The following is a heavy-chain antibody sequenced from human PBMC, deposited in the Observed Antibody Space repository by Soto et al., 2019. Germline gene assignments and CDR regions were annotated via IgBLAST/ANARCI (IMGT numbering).Heavy chain of an antibody. CDR3: AKGTWFPYYDSSGYPEKRFDY. Sequence: QVQLVESGGGVVQPGRSLRLSCAASGFTFSSYGMHWVRQAPGKGLEWVAVISYDGSNKYYADSVKGRFTISRDNSKNTLYLQMNSLRAEDTAVYYCAKGTWFPYYDSSGYPEKRFDYWGQGTLVTVSS. J-gene: IGHJ4*02. CDR1: GFTFSSYG. D-gene: IGHD3-22*01. V-gene: IGHV3-30*18. CDR2: ISYDGSNK.